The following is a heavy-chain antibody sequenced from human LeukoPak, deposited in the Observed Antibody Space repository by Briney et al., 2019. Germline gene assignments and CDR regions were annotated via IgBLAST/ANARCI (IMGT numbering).Heavy chain of an antibody. CDR3: AKAGVAVPATPEY. CDR1: GFTFDSYA. Sequence: GGSLRLSCEGSGFTFDSYAMSWVRQSPGKGLEWVSAITGTGGNQYHADSVKDRFTISRDNSKNTVYLQMNSLRAEDTAVYYCAKAGVAVPATPEYCGQGTQVTVSS. D-gene: IGHD6-19*01. V-gene: IGHV3-23*01. CDR2: ITGTGGNQ. J-gene: IGHJ4*02.